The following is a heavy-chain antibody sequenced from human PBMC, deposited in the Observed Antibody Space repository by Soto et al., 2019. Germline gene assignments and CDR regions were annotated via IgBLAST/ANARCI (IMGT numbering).Heavy chain of an antibody. Sequence: SVKVSCKASGGTFSSYAISWVRPAPGQGLEWMGGIIPIFGTANYAQKFQGRVTITADKSTSTAYMELSSLRSEDTAVYYCAISSYDILTGYLVLTYYYYYGMDVWGQGTTVTVSS. D-gene: IGHD3-9*01. CDR1: GGTFSSYA. J-gene: IGHJ6*02. CDR3: AISSYDILTGYLVLTYYYYYGMDV. CDR2: IIPIFGTA. V-gene: IGHV1-69*06.